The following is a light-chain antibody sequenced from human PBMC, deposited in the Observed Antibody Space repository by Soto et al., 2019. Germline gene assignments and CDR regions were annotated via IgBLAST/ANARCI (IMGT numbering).Light chain of an antibody. CDR2: DNT. CDR1: RSNIGAGYA. V-gene: IGLV1-40*01. J-gene: IGLJ2*01. Sequence: QSVLTQPPSVSGAPGQRVTISCTGSRSNIGAGYAVHWYQQLPGTAPKLLLYDNTNRPSGVPDRFSASESGTSASLAITGLQSEDEADYYCQSYDTSLSASVFGGGTKVTVL. CDR3: QSYDTSLSASV.